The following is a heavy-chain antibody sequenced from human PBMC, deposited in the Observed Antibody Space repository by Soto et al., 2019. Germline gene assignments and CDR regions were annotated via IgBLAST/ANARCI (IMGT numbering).Heavy chain of an antibody. CDR3: ARLIQLWFGSNWFDP. CDR2: INAGNGNT. D-gene: IGHD5-18*01. CDR1: GYTFTSYA. J-gene: IGHJ5*02. V-gene: IGHV1-3*01. Sequence: ASVKVSCKASGYTFTSYAMHWVRQAPGQRLEWMGWINAGNGNTKYSQRFQGRVTITRDTSASTAYMELSSLRSEDTAVYYCARLIQLWFGSNWFDPWGQGTLVTVSS.